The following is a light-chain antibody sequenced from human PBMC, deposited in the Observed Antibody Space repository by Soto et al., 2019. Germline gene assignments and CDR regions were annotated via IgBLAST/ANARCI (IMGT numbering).Light chain of an antibody. J-gene: IGKJ1*01. Sequence: ETLFTQSPGTLSLSPGERATLSCRASQSISIIFLAWYQQKTGQAPRIVLYGVSSRATGIPDRFSGSGSGTDFTLALSRLEPEDFEVYYCQQYDSSPRTFGQGTKVDIK. CDR3: QQYDSSPRT. CDR1: QSISIIF. V-gene: IGKV3-20*01. CDR2: GVS.